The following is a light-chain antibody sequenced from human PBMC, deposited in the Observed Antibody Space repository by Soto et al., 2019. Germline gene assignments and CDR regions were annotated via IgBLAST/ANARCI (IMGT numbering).Light chain of an antibody. CDR3: SSYTSSSTRV. Sequence: QSLLTQPASVSGSPGQSISISCTGTSSDVGAYDYVSWYQQHPDKAPKLMIYEVSNRPSGVSNRFSGSKSVNTATLTISELQADDEADYYCSSYTSSSTRVFGTGTKVTVL. V-gene: IGLV2-14*03. CDR1: SSDVGAYDY. J-gene: IGLJ1*01. CDR2: EVS.